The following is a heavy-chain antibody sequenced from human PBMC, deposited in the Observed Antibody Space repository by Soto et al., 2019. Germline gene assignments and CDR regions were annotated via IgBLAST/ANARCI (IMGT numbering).Heavy chain of an antibody. D-gene: IGHD6-13*01. CDR3: AKDSGFDSIAAADCMDV. Sequence: PVGSLRLSCAASGFTFDDYTMHWVRQAPGKGLEWVSLISWDGGSTYYADSVKGRFTISRDNSKNSLYLQMNSLRTEDTALYYCAKDSGFDSIAAADCMDVWDQGTTVTVSS. CDR1: GFTFDDYT. V-gene: IGHV3-43*01. J-gene: IGHJ6*02. CDR2: ISWDGGST.